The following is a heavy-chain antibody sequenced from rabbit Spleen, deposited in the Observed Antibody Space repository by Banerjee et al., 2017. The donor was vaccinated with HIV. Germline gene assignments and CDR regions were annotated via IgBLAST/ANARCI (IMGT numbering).Heavy chain of an antibody. V-gene: IGHV1S45*01. D-gene: IGHD1-1*01. Sequence: QEQLVESGGGLVKPGASLTLTCTASGFSFSSSYDMCWVRQAPGKGLEWIGCIYTGNGKTYYTNWAKGRFTISETSSTTVTLQMTSLTAADTATYFCARDVDTIYFRFSLWGPGTLVTVS. J-gene: IGHJ4*01. CDR1: GFSFSSSYD. CDR2: IYTGNGKT. CDR3: ARDVDTIYFRFSL.